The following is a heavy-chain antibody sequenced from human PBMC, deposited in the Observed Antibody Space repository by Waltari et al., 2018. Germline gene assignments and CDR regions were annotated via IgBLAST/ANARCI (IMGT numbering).Heavy chain of an antibody. CDR1: GGSLSSGSYY. Sequence: QVQLQESGPGLVKPSQTLSLTCTVSGGSLSSGSYYWSWIRQPAGKGLVWIGRIYTSGSTNYNPSLKSRVTISVDTSKNQFSLKLSSVTAADTAVYYCARGYSRTEEWGQGTLVTVSS. J-gene: IGHJ4*02. D-gene: IGHD6-13*01. CDR2: IYTSGST. V-gene: IGHV4-61*02. CDR3: ARGYSRTEE.